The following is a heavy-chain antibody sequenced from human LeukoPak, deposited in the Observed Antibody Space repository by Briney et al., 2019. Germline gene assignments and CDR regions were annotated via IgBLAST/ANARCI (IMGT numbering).Heavy chain of an antibody. D-gene: IGHD2-2*01. J-gene: IGHJ5*02. CDR3: ATLAHILVVPAATYNWFDP. V-gene: IGHV3-21*01. Sequence: GGSLRLSCAASGFTFSSYSMNWVRQAPGKGLEWVSSISSSSSYIYYADSVKGRFTISRDNAKNSLYLQMNSLRAEDTAVYYCATLAHILVVPAATYNWFDPWGQGTLVTVSS. CDR1: GFTFSSYS. CDR2: ISSSSSYI.